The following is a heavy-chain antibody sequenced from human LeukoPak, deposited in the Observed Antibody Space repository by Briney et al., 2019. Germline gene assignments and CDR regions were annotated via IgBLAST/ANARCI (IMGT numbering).Heavy chain of an antibody. Sequence: GRSLRLSCVASGFSFSSYGMHWVRQAPGKGLEWVAGISYEGSNEYYADSAKGRFTISRDNSKNTLNLQMTSLRAEDTAVYYCAKDGIRYYYDSSGYYGDYWGQGTLVTVSS. V-gene: IGHV3-30*18. J-gene: IGHJ4*02. CDR2: ISYEGSNE. CDR1: GFSFSSYG. D-gene: IGHD3-22*01. CDR3: AKDGIRYYYDSSGYYGDY.